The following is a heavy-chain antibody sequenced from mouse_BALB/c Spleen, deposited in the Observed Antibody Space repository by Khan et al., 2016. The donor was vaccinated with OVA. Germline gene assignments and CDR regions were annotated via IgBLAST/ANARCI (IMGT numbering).Heavy chain of an antibody. J-gene: IGHJ2*01. CDR3: ARTARIKY. Sequence: VQLKESGPGLVKPSQSLSLTCTVTGYSITSGYGWNWLRQFPGNKLEWMGYISYSGSTNSNPLLKSRISITRDTSKNQFFLQLNSVTTEDTATYYCARTARIKYWGQGTTLTVSS. CDR1: GYSITSGYG. V-gene: IGHV3-2*02. CDR2: ISYSGST. D-gene: IGHD1-2*01.